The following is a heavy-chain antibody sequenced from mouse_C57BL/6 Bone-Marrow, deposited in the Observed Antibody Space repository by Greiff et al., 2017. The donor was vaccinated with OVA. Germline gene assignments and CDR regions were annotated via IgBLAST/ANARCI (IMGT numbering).Heavy chain of an antibody. Sequence: EVQLQQSGGGLVQPGGSMKLSCVASGFTFSNYWMNWVRQSPEKGLEWVAQIRLKSDNYATHYAESVKGRFTISRDDSKSSVYLQMNNLRAEDTGIYYCTYYDYDAGSAYWGQGTLVTVSA. CDR2: IRLKSDNYAT. CDR3: TYYDYDAGSAY. D-gene: IGHD2-4*01. CDR1: GFTFSNYW. J-gene: IGHJ3*01. V-gene: IGHV6-3*01.